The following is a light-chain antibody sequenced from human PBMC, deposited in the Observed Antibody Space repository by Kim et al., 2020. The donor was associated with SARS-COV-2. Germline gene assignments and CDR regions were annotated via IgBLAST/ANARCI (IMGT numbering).Light chain of an antibody. Sequence: EIVLTQSPGTLSLSPGERATLSCRASQSVRSSYLAWYQQKPGQAPRLLIYGASSRATGIPDRFSGSGSGTDFTLTISRLDPEDFAVYYCQKYGSSPFTFGKG. J-gene: IGKJ4*01. CDR1: QSVRSSY. CDR3: QKYGSSPFT. V-gene: IGKV3-20*01. CDR2: GAS.